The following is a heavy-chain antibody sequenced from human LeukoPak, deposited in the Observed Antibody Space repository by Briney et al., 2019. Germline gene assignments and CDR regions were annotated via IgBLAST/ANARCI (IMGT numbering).Heavy chain of an antibody. CDR1: GFNYSSYT. D-gene: IGHD3-16*01. J-gene: IGHJ4*02. CDR2: ISASRDIT. V-gene: IGHV3-48*01. Sequence: GGSLRLSCAASGFNYSSYTMNWVRQAPGMGLEWLSYISASRDITYYADSVKGRFTISRDNAKNSLYLQMNSLRAEDTALYYCVRGQATSWGLDYWGQGTLVTVSS. CDR3: VRGQATSWGLDY.